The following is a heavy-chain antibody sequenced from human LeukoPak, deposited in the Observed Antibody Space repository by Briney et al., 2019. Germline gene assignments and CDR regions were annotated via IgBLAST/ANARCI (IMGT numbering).Heavy chain of an antibody. D-gene: IGHD6-6*01. V-gene: IGHV3-74*01. J-gene: IGHJ4*02. Sequence: GGSLRLTCAASGFTFSSYWMNWVRQAPGKGLVWVSRIASDGSSTTYADSVKGRFTISRDTSKNTLSLQMNSLRAEDTAVYYCASLSLGHYWGQGTLATVSS. CDR2: IASDGSST. CDR3: ASLSLGHY. CDR1: GFTFSSYW.